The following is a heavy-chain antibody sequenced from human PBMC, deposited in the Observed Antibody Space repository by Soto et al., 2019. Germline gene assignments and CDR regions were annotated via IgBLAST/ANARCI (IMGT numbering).Heavy chain of an antibody. CDR1: GYTFTSYG. D-gene: IGHD3-3*01. V-gene: IGHV1-18*01. CDR2: ISAYNGNT. CDR3: ARVEYYDFWSPPINFDH. Sequence: QVQLVQSGAEVKKPGASVKVSCKASGYTFTSYGISWVRQAPGQGLEWMGWISAYNGNTNYAQKLQGRVTMTTDTSXSXXYMELRSLRSDDTAVYYCARVEYYDFWSPPINFDHWGQGTLVTVSS. J-gene: IGHJ4*02.